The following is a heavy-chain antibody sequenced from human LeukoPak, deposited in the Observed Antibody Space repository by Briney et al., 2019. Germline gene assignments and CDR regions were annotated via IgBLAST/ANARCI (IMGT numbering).Heavy chain of an antibody. V-gene: IGHV3-30*04. CDR3: ARGTGYTYAFTGRERTKSRLDY. D-gene: IGHD5-18*01. J-gene: IGHJ4*02. CDR2: ISYDGSNK. Sequence: GGSLRLSCAASGFTLSSYVIHWVRQAPAKGLEWVAVISYDGSNKYYADSVKGRFTISRDNSKNTLYLQMNSLRAEDTALYYCARGTGYTYAFTGRERTKSRLDYWGQGTLVTVSS. CDR1: GFTLSSYV.